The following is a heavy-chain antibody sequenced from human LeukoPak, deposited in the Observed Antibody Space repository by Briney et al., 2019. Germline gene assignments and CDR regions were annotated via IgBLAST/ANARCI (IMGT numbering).Heavy chain of an antibody. J-gene: IGHJ3*02. V-gene: IGHV1-46*01. CDR1: GYTFTSYY. D-gene: IGHD2-2*01. Sequence: ASVKVSCKASGYTFTSYYMHWVRQAPGQGLEWMGIINPSGGSTSYAQKFQGRVTMTRDMSTSTVYMELSSLRSEDTAVYYCARDRYCSSTSCPSPAFDIWGQGTMVTVSS. CDR2: INPSGGST. CDR3: ARDRYCSSTSCPSPAFDI.